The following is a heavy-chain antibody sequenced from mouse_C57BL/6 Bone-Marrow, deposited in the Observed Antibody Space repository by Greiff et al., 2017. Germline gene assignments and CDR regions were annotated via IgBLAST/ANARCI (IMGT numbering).Heavy chain of an antibody. Sequence: EVKLVESGGDLVKPGGSLKLSCAASGFTFSSYGMSWVRQTPDKRLEWVATISSGGSYTYYPDSVKGRFTISRDNAKNTLYLQMSSLKSEDTAMYDCARPHDGYYAWFAYWGQGTLVTVSA. D-gene: IGHD2-3*01. V-gene: IGHV5-6*02. CDR3: ARPHDGYYAWFAY. J-gene: IGHJ3*01. CDR2: ISSGGSYT. CDR1: GFTFSSYG.